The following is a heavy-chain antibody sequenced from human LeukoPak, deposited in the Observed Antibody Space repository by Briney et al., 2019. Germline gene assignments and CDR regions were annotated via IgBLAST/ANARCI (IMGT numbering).Heavy chain of an antibody. CDR3: ARIPGSSLLDFSRTYFDY. V-gene: IGHV3-11*04. CDR1: GFTFSDYY. Sequence: PGGSLRLSCAASGFTFSDYYMSWIRQAPGKGLEWVSYISSSGSTIYYADSVKGRFTISRDNAKNSLYLQMNSLRAEDTAVYYCARIPGSSLLDFSRTYFDYWGQGTLVTVSS. D-gene: IGHD6-6*01. J-gene: IGHJ4*02. CDR2: ISSSGSTI.